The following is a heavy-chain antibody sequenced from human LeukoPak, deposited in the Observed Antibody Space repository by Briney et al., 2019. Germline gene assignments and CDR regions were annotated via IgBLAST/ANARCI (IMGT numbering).Heavy chain of an antibody. D-gene: IGHD3-10*01. CDR3: ARVGYYSSGPFSYFDY. CDR1: GFTFSNYA. CDR2: LSSDESER. V-gene: IGHV3-30*03. J-gene: IGHJ4*02. Sequence: HPGRSLRLSCAASGFTFSNYAMCWVRQAPGKGLEWVAVLSSDESERYYADSVKRRFTISRDNSKNTLYLQMNSLRVEDTAVYYCARVGYYSSGPFSYFDYWGQGTLVTVSS.